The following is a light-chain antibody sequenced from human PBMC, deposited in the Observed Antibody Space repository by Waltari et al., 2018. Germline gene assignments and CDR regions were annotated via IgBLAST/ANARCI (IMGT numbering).Light chain of an antibody. CDR2: WAS. J-gene: IGKJ2*01. Sequence: DIVMTQSPDSLAVSLGERATINCKSSQSVLYSSNNKNYLTWYHQKPGPPPKLLIYWASTRESGVPDRFRGSASGTDFTLTISSLQAEDVAVYYCQQYYSAPYTFGQGTKLEIK. CDR1: QSVLYSSNNKNY. CDR3: QQYYSAPYT. V-gene: IGKV4-1*01.